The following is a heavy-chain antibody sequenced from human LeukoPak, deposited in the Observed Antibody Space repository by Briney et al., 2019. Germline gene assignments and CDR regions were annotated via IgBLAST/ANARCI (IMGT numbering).Heavy chain of an antibody. CDR2: IYYSGST. J-gene: IGHJ4*02. V-gene: IGHV4-59*08. D-gene: IGHD3-22*01. Sequence: SETLSLTCTVSGGSISSYYWSWIRQPPGKGLEWIGYIYYSGSTNYNPSLKSRVTISVDTSKNQFSLKLSSVTAADTAVYYCASYDSSGIHPDYWGEGTLVTVSS. CDR3: ASYDSSGIHPDY. CDR1: GGSISSYY.